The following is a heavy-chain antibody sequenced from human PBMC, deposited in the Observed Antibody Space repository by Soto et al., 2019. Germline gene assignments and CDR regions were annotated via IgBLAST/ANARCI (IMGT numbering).Heavy chain of an antibody. CDR2: INAAIGEI. V-gene: IGHV1-3*01. J-gene: IGHJ6*02. CDR3: ARPRSGGMDV. D-gene: IGHD3-10*01. CDR1: GYSFTAYG. Sequence: ASVKVSCKASGYSFTAYGIHWVRQAPGQRLEWMGWINAAIGEIKFSQKFQGRVTISRDTSARTAYMELSGLRSEDTAVYYCARPRSGGMDVWGQGTTVTVSS.